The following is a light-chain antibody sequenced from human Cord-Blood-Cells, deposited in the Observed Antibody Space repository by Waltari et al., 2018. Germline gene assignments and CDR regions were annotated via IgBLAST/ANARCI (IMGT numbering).Light chain of an antibody. Sequence: DIVMTQSPDSLAVSLGARATINCKSSQSVLYSPNNKTYLAWYQQKPGQQPKLLIYWASTRESGVPDRFSGSGSGTDFTLTISSLQAEDLAVYYCQQYYSTPPTFGQGTKVEIK. CDR3: QQYYSTPPT. J-gene: IGKJ1*01. CDR2: WAS. CDR1: QSVLYSPNNKTY. V-gene: IGKV4-1*01.